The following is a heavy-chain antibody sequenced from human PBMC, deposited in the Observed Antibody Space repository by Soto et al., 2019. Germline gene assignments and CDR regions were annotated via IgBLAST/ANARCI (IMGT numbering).Heavy chain of an antibody. CDR3: AREPRYCRGGSCSITGDAFDI. CDR1: GFIVSDTY. V-gene: IGHV3-66*01. D-gene: IGHD2-15*01. Sequence: EVQLVESGGGLVQPGGSLRLSCTASGFIVSDTYMNWVRQAPGKALEWVSVISNRGDTHYAHSVRGRFSLSRDIADNALHLQMNNLRVEDTAVYYCAREPRYCRGGSCSITGDAFDIWGQGTMVTVSS. CDR2: ISNRGDT. J-gene: IGHJ3*02.